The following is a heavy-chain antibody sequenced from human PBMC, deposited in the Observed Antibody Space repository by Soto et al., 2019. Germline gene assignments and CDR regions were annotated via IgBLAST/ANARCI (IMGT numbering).Heavy chain of an antibody. Sequence: QVQLVQAGAEVKKPGASVKVSCKASGYTFTSYGISWVRQAPGQGLEWMGWISAYNGNTNYAQKLQGRVTMTTDTSTSTAYMERRSLRSDDTAVYYCARLHLVPAAPHHFDYWGQGTLVTVSS. V-gene: IGHV1-18*01. CDR2: ISAYNGNT. CDR1: GYTFTSYG. D-gene: IGHD2-2*01. J-gene: IGHJ4*02. CDR3: ARLHLVPAAPHHFDY.